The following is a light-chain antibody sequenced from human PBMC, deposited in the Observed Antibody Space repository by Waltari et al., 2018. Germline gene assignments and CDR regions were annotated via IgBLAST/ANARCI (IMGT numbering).Light chain of an antibody. CDR3: ATRDEGPTVV. J-gene: IGLJ2*01. V-gene: IGLV1-47*01. Sequence: QSVLTQPPSASGTPGQSVIISCSGSLPNIGTHYVYWYQQLPGPAPKLLSNLTHQRPSGVPDRFSASKSGTSASLAISGLRFEDEGDYYCATRDEGPTVVFGGGTKVTVL. CDR1: LPNIGTHY. CDR2: LTH.